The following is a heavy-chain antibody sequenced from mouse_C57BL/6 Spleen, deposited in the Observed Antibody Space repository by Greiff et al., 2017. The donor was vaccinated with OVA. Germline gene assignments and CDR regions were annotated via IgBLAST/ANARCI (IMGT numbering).Heavy chain of an antibody. V-gene: IGHV6-3*01. CDR3: TVGNYGAMDY. J-gene: IGHJ4*01. D-gene: IGHD2-1*01. CDR1: GFTFSNYW. Sequence: EVQLQESGGGLVQPGGSMKLSCVASGFTFSNYWMNWVRQSPETGLEWVAQIRLKSDNYATHYAESVKGRFTISRDDSKSSVYLQMNNLRAEDTVIYYCTVGNYGAMDYWGQGTSVTVSS. CDR2: IRLKSDNYAT.